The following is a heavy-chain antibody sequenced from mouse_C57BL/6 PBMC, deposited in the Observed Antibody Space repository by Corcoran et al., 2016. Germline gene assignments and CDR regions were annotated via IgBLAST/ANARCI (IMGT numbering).Heavy chain of an antibody. CDR2: IYPGSGNT. D-gene: IGHD2-5*01. CDR3: ARVYSNYPPWFAY. CDR1: GYSFTSYY. V-gene: IGHV1-66*01. Sequence: QVQLQQSGPELVKPGASVKISCKASGYSFTSYYIHWVKQRPGQGLEWIGWIYPGSGNTKYNEKFKGKATLTADTSSSTAYMQLSSLTSEDSAVYYCARVYSNYPPWFAYWGQGTLVTVSA. J-gene: IGHJ3*01.